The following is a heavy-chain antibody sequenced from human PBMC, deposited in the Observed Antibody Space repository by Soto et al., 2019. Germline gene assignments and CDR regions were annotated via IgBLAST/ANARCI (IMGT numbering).Heavy chain of an antibody. CDR1: GGTFSSYA. J-gene: IGHJ4*02. V-gene: IGHV1-69*01. Sequence: QVQLVQSGAEVKKPGSSVKVSCKASGGTFSSYAISWVRQAPGQGLEWMGGIIPIFGTANYAQKFQGRVTITADESTSTAYMELSSLRSEDTAVYYCEREKVPIFGVRGYFDYWGQGTLVTVSS. CDR3: EREKVPIFGVRGYFDY. D-gene: IGHD3-3*01. CDR2: IIPIFGTA.